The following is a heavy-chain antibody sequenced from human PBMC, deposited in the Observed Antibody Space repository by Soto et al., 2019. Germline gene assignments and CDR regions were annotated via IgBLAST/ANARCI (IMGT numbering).Heavy chain of an antibody. CDR2: ISGSGGST. Sequence: GGSLRLSCAASGFTFSSYAMSWVRQAPGKGLEWVSAISGSGGSTYYADSVKGRFTISRDNSKNTLYLQMNSLRAEDTAVYYCAHSPIVVVIYLFDYWGQGTLVPSPQ. CDR1: GFTFSSYA. D-gene: IGHD3-22*01. J-gene: IGHJ4*02. CDR3: AHSPIVVVIYLFDY. V-gene: IGHV3-23*01.